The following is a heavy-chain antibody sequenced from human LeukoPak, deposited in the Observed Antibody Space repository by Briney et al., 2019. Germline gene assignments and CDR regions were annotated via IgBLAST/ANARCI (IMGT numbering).Heavy chain of an antibody. CDR3: AKDFFRGGIVVVPAADY. D-gene: IGHD2-2*01. V-gene: IGHV3-30*02. CDR2: IRYDGSNK. J-gene: IGHJ4*02. Sequence: PGGSLRLSCAASGFTFSSYGMHWVRQAPGKGLEWVAFIRYDGSNKYYADSVKGRFTISRDNSKNTLYLQMNSLRAEDTAVYYCAKDFFRGGIVVVPAADYWGQGTLVTVSS. CDR1: GFTFSSYG.